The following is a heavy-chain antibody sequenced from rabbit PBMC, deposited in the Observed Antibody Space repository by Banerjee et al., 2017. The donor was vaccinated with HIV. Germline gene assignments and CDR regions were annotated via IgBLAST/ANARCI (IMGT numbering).Heavy chain of an antibody. J-gene: IGHJ4*01. V-gene: IGHV1S43*01. CDR1: GFTISSDYD. CDR3: ARDETDDAGYNYRL. Sequence: QEQLEESGGGLVQPEGSLTLTCKASGFTISSDYDISWVRQAPGKGLELIGCIRSSGDTWYASWVNGRFTISRTTSLNTVDLKMTSLTAADTATYFCARDETDDAGYNYRLWGPGTLVTVS. D-gene: IGHD7-1*01. CDR2: IRSSGDT.